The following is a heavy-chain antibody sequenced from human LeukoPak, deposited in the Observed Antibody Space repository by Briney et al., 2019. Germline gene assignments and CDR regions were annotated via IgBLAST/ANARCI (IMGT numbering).Heavy chain of an antibody. CDR1: GGSISSYY. D-gene: IGHD4-17*01. CDR3: AREVVTVTGIYLYDY. J-gene: IGHJ4*02. CDR2: IYTSGST. V-gene: IGHV4-4*07. Sequence: NTSETLSLTCTVSGGSISSYYWSWIRQPAEKGLEWIGRIYTSGSTNYNPSLKSRVTMSVDTSKNQFSLKLSSVTAADTAVYYCAREVVTVTGIYLYDYWGQGTLVTVSS.